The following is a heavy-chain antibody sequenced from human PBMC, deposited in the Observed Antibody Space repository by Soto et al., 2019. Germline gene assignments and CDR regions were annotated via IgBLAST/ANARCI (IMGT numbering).Heavy chain of an antibody. CDR1: GFTFSSYA. CDR2: ISGSGGST. D-gene: IGHD6-25*01. CDR3: AKDPQVVKQRLGWFGP. J-gene: IGHJ5*02. Sequence: EVQLLESGGGLVQPGGSVRLSCAASGFTFSSYAMSWVRQAPGKGLEWVSAISGSGGSTYYADSVKGRFTISRDNSKNTVYLQLHSLRDDATAVYYCAKDPQVVKQRLGWFGPWCQGTLVTVSS. V-gene: IGHV3-23*01.